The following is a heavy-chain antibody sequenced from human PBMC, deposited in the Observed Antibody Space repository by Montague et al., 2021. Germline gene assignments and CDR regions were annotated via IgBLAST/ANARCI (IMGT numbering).Heavy chain of an antibody. J-gene: IGHJ4*01. CDR2: FYYSGST. CDR3: ARHLPGIVVAEPAAADY. CDR1: DGSISSSSYY. D-gene: IGHD6-19*01. V-gene: IGHV4-39*01. Sequence: SETLSLTCTVSDGSISSSSYYWGWIRQPPGKGLEWIGRFYYSGSTYYNPSLKSRVTISVDTSKNQFSLKMSSVTAADTAVYYCARHLPGIVVAEPAAADYWGQGTLVTVSS.